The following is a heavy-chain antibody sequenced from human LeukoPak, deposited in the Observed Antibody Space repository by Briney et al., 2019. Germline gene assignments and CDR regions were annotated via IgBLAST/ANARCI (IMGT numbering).Heavy chain of an antibody. J-gene: IGHJ4*02. CDR3: ARVSGIAAAGGGDY. CDR2: INHSGST. D-gene: IGHD6-13*01. Sequence: SETLSLTCAVYGGSFSGYYWSWIRQPPGKGREWIGEINHSGSTNYNPSLKSRVTISVDTSKNQFSLKLSSVTAADTAVYYCARVSGIAAAGGGDYWGQGTLVTVSS. V-gene: IGHV4-34*01. CDR1: GGSFSGYY.